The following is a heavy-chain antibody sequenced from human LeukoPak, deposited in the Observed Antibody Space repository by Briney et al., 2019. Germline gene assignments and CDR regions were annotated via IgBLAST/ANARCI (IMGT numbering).Heavy chain of an antibody. CDR3: ARVATYYYDSSGYNFDY. D-gene: IGHD3-22*01. J-gene: IGHJ4*02. Sequence: PGGSLRLSCAASGFTFSSYSMNWVRQAPGKGLEWVSSISSSSSYIYYADSVKGRFTISRDNAKNSLYLQMNSLRAEDTAVYYCARVATYYYDSSGYNFDYWGQGTLVTVSS. CDR1: GFTFSSYS. V-gene: IGHV3-21*01. CDR2: ISSSSSYI.